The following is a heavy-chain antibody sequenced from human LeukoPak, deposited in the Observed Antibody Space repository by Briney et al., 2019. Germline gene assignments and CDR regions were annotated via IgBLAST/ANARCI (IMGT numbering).Heavy chain of an antibody. Sequence: GGSLRLSCAASGFXFSSYGIHWVRQAPGKGLVWVSGINDVGRTTSYADSVKGRFTISRDSAKNTLYLQMNSLRAEDTAVYYCARGHYYGMDVWGQGTTVTVSS. CDR2: INDVGRTT. CDR3: ARGHYYGMDV. CDR1: GFXFSSYG. V-gene: IGHV3-74*01. J-gene: IGHJ6*02.